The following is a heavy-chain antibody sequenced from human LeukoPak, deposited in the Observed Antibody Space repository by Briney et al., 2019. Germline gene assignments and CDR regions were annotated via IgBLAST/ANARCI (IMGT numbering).Heavy chain of an antibody. Sequence: ASVRVSSEASGYTFTAEDINSGGQAGRQGGEWMGWMSPNIGDTGYAQTFQGRVTMTRNPSISTAYMELSSLRSEDTAVYYCARDRAPYGDSVRIYSYSGTEVWGQGTRSPSP. V-gene: IGHV1-8*01. CDR1: GYTFTAED. J-gene: IGHJ6*02. CDR2: MSPNIGDT. CDR3: ARDRAPYGDSVRIYSYSGTEV. D-gene: IGHD4-17*01.